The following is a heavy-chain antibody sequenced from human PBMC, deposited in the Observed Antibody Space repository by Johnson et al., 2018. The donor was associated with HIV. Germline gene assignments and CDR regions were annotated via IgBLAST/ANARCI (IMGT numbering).Heavy chain of an antibody. CDR2: ISSSGSTK. CDR1: GFTFSDYY. V-gene: IGHV3-11*04. CDR3: ENTTRLVGAFDI. J-gene: IGHJ3*02. Sequence: QVQLVESGGGLVQPGGSLRLSCAASGFTFSDYYMSWVRQAPGKGLEWVSYISSSGSTKYYADSVKGRFTISRDNAKNTLYLQMNSLGAEYTAGYYCENTTRLVGAFDIWGQGTMVTVSS. D-gene: IGHD2-15*01.